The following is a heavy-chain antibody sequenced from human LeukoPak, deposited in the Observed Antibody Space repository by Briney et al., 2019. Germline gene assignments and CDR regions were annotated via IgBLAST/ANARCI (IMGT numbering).Heavy chain of an antibody. V-gene: IGHV4-39*07. CDR2: IYYSGST. J-gene: IGHJ6*02. CDR1: GGSISSSVYY. D-gene: IGHD3-10*01. CDR3: ATGFGGSPHGMDV. Sequence: SETLSLTCTVSGGSISSSVYYWGWIRQPPGKGLEWIGSIYYSGSTYYNPSLKSRVTISVDTSKNQFSLKLSSVTAADTAVYYCATGFGGSPHGMDVWGQGTTVTVSS.